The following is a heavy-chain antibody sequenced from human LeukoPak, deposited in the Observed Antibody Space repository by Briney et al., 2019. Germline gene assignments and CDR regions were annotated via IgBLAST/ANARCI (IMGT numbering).Heavy chain of an antibody. CDR2: IEEDGSEK. J-gene: IGHJ3*02. CDR3: ARDWVAGVPFDAFDI. CDR1: GFTLSSYW. Sequence: GGSLRLSCAASGFTLSSYWMCWVRQAPGKGLEWVANIEEDGSEKYYVDSVKGRFTISRDNAQNSVYLHMNSLTAEDTALYYCARDWVAGVPFDAFDIWGQGTMVSVSS. D-gene: IGHD3-10*01. V-gene: IGHV3-7*03.